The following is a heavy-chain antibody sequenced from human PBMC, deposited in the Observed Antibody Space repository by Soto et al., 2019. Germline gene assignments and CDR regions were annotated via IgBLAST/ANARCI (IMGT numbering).Heavy chain of an antibody. D-gene: IGHD3-3*01. CDR1: VFTSSG. V-gene: IGHV1-18*04. J-gene: IGHJ3*01. Sequence: QDQLVQSGAEVKKPGASVKVSCKASVFTSSGISWVRQAPGQRLEWMGWISTHKGNTIYAQKLQGRVIMTMDTSTTTVYIELRSLRPDDTAVYLCAREGILGLFDAYDLWGQVTIVTVSS. CDR3: AREGILGLFDAYDL. CDR2: ISTHKGNT.